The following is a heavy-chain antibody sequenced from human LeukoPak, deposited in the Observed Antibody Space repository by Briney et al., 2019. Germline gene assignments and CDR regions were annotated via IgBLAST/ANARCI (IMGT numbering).Heavy chain of an antibody. CDR3: ARGMNDAFDI. V-gene: IGHV4-34*01. CDR1: GGSFSGYY. CDR2: IKHSGST. J-gene: IGHJ3*02. Sequence: SETLSFTCAVYGGSFSGYYWSWIRQPPGKGLEWIGEIKHSGSTNDNPSLNSRVTISVATSKNKFSLKLSPATAADTAVYYSARGMNDAFDISGQGKMVTVSS.